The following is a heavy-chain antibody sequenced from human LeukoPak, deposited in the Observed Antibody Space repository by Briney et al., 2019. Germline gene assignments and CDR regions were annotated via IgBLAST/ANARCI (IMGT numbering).Heavy chain of an antibody. CDR1: GFTFSTYW. Sequence: GGSLRLSCAASGFTFSTYWMHWVRQAPGKGLVWVSGTNSNGRSTSYADSVKGRFTISRDNAKNTLYLQMDSLGAEDTAVYYCAKVGSGSYYYGSGSSHHFDYWGQGTLVTVSS. J-gene: IGHJ4*02. D-gene: IGHD3-10*01. V-gene: IGHV3-74*01. CDR2: TNSNGRST. CDR3: AKVGSGSYYYGSGSSHHFDY.